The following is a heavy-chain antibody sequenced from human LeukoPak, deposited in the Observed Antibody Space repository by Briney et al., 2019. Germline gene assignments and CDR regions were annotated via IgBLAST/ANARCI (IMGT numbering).Heavy chain of an antibody. CDR2: MNPNSGNT. D-gene: IGHD3-3*01. CDR3: ARGPTKYYDFWSGYSINWFDP. CDR1: GYTFTSYD. J-gene: IGHJ5*02. V-gene: IGHV1-8*03. Sequence: ASVKVSCKASGYTFTSYDINWVRQATGQGLEWMGWMNPNSGNTGYAQKFQGRVTITRNTSISTAYMELSSLRSEDTAVYYCARGPTKYYDFWSGYSINWFDPWGQGTLVTVSS.